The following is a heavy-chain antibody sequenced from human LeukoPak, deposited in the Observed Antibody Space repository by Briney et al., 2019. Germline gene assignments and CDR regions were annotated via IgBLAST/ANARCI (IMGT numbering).Heavy chain of an antibody. V-gene: IGHV4-4*09. CDR1: GGSIDTYY. CDR2: IHPSGST. CDR3: ARQEGYYDYMDV. Sequence: PSETLSLTCTVSGGSIDTYYWSWIRQPPGKGLEWIGHIHPSGSTNYNPSLKNRVTISVDTSKNQFSLKLTSVTAADTAVYTCARQEGYYDYMDVWGKGTTVTVSS. J-gene: IGHJ6*03.